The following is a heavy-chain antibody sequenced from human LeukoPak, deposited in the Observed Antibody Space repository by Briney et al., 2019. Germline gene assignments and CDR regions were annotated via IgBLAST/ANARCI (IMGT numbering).Heavy chain of an antibody. CDR2: VNYSGMS. Sequence: SETLSLTCAVYGESFDGFYWNWIRQSPGKGLEWLGEVNYSGMSDYNPALESRIAISADASKRQFSLRLSSLTAADTAVYYCAVRLTTSRLATATTWFDPWGQGTLVSVSS. D-gene: IGHD1-1*01. CDR1: GESFDGFY. V-gene: IGHV4-34*01. CDR3: AVRLTTSRLATATTWFDP. J-gene: IGHJ5*02.